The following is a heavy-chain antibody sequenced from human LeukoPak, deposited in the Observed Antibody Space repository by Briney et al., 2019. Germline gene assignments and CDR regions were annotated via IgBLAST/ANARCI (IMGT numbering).Heavy chain of an antibody. CDR2: ISSSGSTI. D-gene: IGHD2-15*01. V-gene: IGHV3-48*03. CDR3: ARLPQPYCSGGSCYVDY. CDR1: GFTFDDYA. J-gene: IGHJ4*02. Sequence: GRSLRLSCAASGFTFDDYAMHWVRQAPGKGLEWVSYISSSGSTIYYADSVKGRFTISRDNAKNSLYLQMNSLRAEDTAVYYCARLPQPYCSGGSCYVDYWGQGTLVTVSS.